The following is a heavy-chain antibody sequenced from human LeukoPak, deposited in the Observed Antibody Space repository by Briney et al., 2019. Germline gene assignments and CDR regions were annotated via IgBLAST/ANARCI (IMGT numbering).Heavy chain of an antibody. D-gene: IGHD3-22*01. CDR1: GFTFSSYS. J-gene: IGHJ4*02. Sequence: GGSLTLACGASGFTFSSYSMNWVRQAPGKGLEWVADIRCNGSNKYYADSVKGRFTISRDNYKNTLYLQMNSLRAEDTAVYYCASQEYYDSSGYANFDYWGQGTLVTVSS. V-gene: IGHV3-33*08. CDR2: IRCNGSNK. CDR3: ASQEYYDSSGYANFDY.